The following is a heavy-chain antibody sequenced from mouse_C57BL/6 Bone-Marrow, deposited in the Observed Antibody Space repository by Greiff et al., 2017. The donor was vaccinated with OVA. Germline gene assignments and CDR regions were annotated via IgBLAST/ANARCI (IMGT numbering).Heavy chain of an antibody. CDR3: ERRDYGSTPGFAY. D-gene: IGHD1-1*01. CDR2: IDPSDSYT. J-gene: IGHJ3*01. V-gene: IGHV1-69*01. Sequence: QVHVKQPGAELVMPGASVKLSCKASGYTFTSYWMHWVKQRPGQGLEWIGEIDPSDSYTNYNQKFKGKSTLTVDKSSSTAYMQLSILTSEDSAVYYGERRDYGSTPGFAYWGQGTLVTVSA. CDR1: GYTFTSYW.